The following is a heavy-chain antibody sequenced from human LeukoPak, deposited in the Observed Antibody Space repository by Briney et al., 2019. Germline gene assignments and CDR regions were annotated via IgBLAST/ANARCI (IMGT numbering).Heavy chain of an antibody. V-gene: IGHV3-20*01. CDR3: ARGAGGITETTWYDY. Sequence: GGSLRLSCAASGFTFDDYGMSWVRQAPGKGLEWVSGINWNGGSTGYADSVKGRFTVSRDNAKNSLYLQMNSLRAEDTALYHCARGAGGITETTWYDYWGQGTLVTVSS. CDR2: INWNGGST. J-gene: IGHJ4*02. D-gene: IGHD1-7*01. CDR1: GFTFDDYG.